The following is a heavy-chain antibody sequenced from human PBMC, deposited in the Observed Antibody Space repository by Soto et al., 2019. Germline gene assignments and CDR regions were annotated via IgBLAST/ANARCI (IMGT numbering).Heavy chain of an antibody. CDR3: ATLSVSLSGPYGIHV. J-gene: IGHJ6*02. CDR1: GYSVSSSDYY. Sequence: SETLSLTCSVSGYSVSSSDYYWAWIRQTPGKGLEWIGSIFYSGLTYYNPSLKSRVTLSVDTSKNQFSVRLDSVTAADTAVYYCATLSVSLSGPYGIHVWGQGTKVTVSS. V-gene: IGHV4-39*01. CDR2: IFYSGLT. D-gene: IGHD2-15*01.